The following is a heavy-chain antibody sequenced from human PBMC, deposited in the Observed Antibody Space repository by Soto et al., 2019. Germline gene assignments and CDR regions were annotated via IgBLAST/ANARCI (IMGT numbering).Heavy chain of an antibody. Sequence: PGGSLRLSCAASGFSFDTYSMSWVRQAPGKGLEWVSYISSSSSTIYYSDSVKGRFTISRDNAKNSLYLQMNSLRDEDTAVYFCARVGSGPPAYWGQGTLVTVS. CDR1: GFSFDTYS. V-gene: IGHV3-48*02. J-gene: IGHJ4*02. D-gene: IGHD3-10*01. CDR3: ARVGSGPPAY. CDR2: ISSSSSTI.